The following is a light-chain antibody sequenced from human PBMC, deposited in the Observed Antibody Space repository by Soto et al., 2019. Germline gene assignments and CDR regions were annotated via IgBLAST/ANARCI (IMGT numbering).Light chain of an antibody. CDR3: QHYNSDSEA. CDR2: KAS. V-gene: IGKV1-5*03. Sequence: DIRMTKSPSTLSGSVGDRVTITCRASQTISSWLAWYQQKPGKAPKLLIYKASTLKSGVPSRFSGSGSGTEITLTISSLQPDDFATYYCQHYNSDSEAFGQGTK. J-gene: IGKJ1*01. CDR1: QTISSW.